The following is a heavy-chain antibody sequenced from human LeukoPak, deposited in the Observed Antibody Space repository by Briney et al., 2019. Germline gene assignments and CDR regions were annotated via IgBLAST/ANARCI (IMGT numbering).Heavy chain of an antibody. J-gene: IGHJ4*02. CDR3: AALDTAMVTSGGY. CDR1: GFTVSSNY. D-gene: IGHD5-18*01. V-gene: IGHV3-53*01. Sequence: PGGSLRLSCAASGFTVSSNYMSWVRQAPGKGLEWVSVIYSGGSTYYADSVKGRFTISRDNAKNSLYLQMNSLRAEDTAVYYCAALDTAMVTSGGYWGQGTLVTVSS. CDR2: IYSGGST.